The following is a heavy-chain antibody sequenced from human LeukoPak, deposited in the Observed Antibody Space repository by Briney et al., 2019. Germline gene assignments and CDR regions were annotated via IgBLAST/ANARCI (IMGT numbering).Heavy chain of an antibody. Sequence: GRSLRLSCAASGFRFSTYWMSSVRQAPGNGLELLAYIKQDGSEEFYVHSVKDRFTISRYNAKNTLSLQMNSLRAEDTAVYYCARNRYCSGGTCYSIGYFDYWGQGTLVTVSS. CDR3: ARNRYCSGGTCYSIGYFDY. J-gene: IGHJ4*02. CDR2: IKQDGSEE. D-gene: IGHD2-15*01. CDR1: GFRFSTYW. V-gene: IGHV3-7*01.